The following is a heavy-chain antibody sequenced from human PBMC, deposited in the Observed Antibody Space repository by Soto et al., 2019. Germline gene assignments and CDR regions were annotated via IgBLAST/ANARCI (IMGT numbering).Heavy chain of an antibody. D-gene: IGHD3-9*01. V-gene: IGHV4-34*01. J-gene: IGHJ4*02. CDR2: INHSGST. CDR1: GGSFSGYY. CDR3: ARGALVLRYFDWLFKY. Sequence: PSETLSLTCAVYGGSFSGYYWSWIRQPPGKGLEWIGEINHSGSTNYNPSLKSRVTISVDTSKNQFSLKLSSVTAADTAVYYCARGALVLRYFDWLFKYWGQGTLVTVSS.